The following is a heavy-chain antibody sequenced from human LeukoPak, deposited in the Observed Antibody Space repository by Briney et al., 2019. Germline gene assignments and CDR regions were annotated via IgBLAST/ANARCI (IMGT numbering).Heavy chain of an antibody. CDR2: IYYSGST. Sequence: SETLSLTCTVSGGSISSYYWSWIRQPPGKGLEWIGYIYYSGSTNYNPSLKSRVTISVDTSKNQFSLKLSSVTAADTAVYYCARAREDGGARYYYDSSGLRFDYWGQGTLVTVSS. CDR3: ARAREDGGARYYYDSSGLRFDY. V-gene: IGHV4-59*12. CDR1: GGSISSYY. J-gene: IGHJ4*02. D-gene: IGHD3-22*01.